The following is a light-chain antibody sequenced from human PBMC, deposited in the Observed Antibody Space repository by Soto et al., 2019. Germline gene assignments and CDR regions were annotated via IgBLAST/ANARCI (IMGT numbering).Light chain of an antibody. V-gene: IGKV3-15*01. CDR2: GAS. CDR1: QAVGYN. Sequence: EVVMTQSPATLYVSPGERVTLSCRASQAVGYNLAWYQHKPGQAPRLLIYGASTRVTGIPTRFSGSGSGTEFTLTISSLQSEDFAIYYCQQSYTLGQGTKLEIK. J-gene: IGKJ2*01. CDR3: QQSYT.